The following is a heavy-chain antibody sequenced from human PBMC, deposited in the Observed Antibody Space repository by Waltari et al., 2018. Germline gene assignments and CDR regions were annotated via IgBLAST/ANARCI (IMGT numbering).Heavy chain of an antibody. CDR3: ARDYRAYCSGGSCYASVYAFDI. Sequence: QVQLVQSGAEVKKPGSSVKVSCKASGGTFSSYAISWVRQAPGQGLEWMGGIIPIFGTANYAQKCQGRVTITTDESTSTAYMELSSLRSEDTAVYYCARDYRAYCSGGSCYASVYAFDIWGQGTMVTVSS. V-gene: IGHV1-69*05. CDR1: GGTFSSYA. J-gene: IGHJ3*02. CDR2: IIPIFGTA. D-gene: IGHD2-15*01.